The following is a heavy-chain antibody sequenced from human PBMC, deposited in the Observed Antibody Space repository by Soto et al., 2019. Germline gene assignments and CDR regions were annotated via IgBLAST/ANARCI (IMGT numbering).Heavy chain of an antibody. D-gene: IGHD1-26*01. J-gene: IGHJ1*01. CDR3: ARGAITACDFPL. CDR2: IIPIVGTA. Sequence: QVQLVQSGAEVKKPGSSVKVSCKASGGTFSSYAISWVRQAPGQGLEWMGGIIPIVGTANYAQKCQGSVTITADKSNSTVYMELSRLRSEYTAVYYSARGAITACDFPLWGQGTLVTVSS. V-gene: IGHV1-69*06. CDR1: GGTFSSYA.